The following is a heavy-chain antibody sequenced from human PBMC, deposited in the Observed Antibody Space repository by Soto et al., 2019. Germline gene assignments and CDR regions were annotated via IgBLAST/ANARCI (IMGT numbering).Heavy chain of an antibody. V-gene: IGHV3-11*01. J-gene: IGHJ3*02. CDR1: GFTFSDYY. CDR2: ISSSGSTI. CDR3: ARDNTNPADDAFDI. D-gene: IGHD3-3*01. Sequence: GGSLRLSCAASGFTFSDYYMSWIRQAPGKGLEWVSYISSSGSTIYYADSVKGRFTISRDNAKNSLYLQMNSLRAEDTAVYYCARDNTNPADDAFDIWGQGTMVTVSS.